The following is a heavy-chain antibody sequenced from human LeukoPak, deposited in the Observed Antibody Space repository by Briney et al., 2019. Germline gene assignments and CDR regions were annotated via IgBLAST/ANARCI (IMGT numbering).Heavy chain of an antibody. CDR2: INAGNGNT. D-gene: IGHD4-17*01. CDR3: ARDLETTYGDYDVSHNDY. Sequence: ASVKVSCKASGYTFTSYGISWVRQAPGQRLEWMGWINAGNGNTKYSQKFQGRVTITRDTSANTAYMELSSLRSVDTAVYYCARDLETTYGDYDVSHNDYWGQGTLVTVSS. J-gene: IGHJ4*02. CDR1: GYTFTSYG. V-gene: IGHV1-3*01.